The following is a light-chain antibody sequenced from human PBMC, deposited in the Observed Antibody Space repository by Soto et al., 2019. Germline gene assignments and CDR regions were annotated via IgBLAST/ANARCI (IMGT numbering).Light chain of an antibody. V-gene: IGLV2-8*01. CDR1: SSDVGAYNF. Sequence: QSALTRPPSASGSPGQSVAISCTGTSSDVGAYNFVSWYQHHPGKAPKLIIYDVTKRPSGVPDRFSGSKSGNTASLTVFGLQAEDEGDYYCTSYAGNNNLLFGGGTKVTVL. CDR2: DVT. CDR3: TSYAGNNNLL. J-gene: IGLJ2*01.